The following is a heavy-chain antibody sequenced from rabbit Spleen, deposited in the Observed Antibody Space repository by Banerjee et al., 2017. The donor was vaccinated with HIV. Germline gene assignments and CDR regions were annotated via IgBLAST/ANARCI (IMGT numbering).Heavy chain of an antibody. D-gene: IGHD3-1*01. CDR1: GFDLSSYYY. CDR2: IYAGSSGST. J-gene: IGHJ4*01. Sequence: QEQLEESGGGLVKPEGSLTLTCKASGFDLSSYYYICWVRQAPGKGLEWIACIYAGSSGSTYYASWAKGRFTISKTSSTTVTLQMTSLTVADTATYFCARGPGSNIYKSYFDLWGQGTLVTVS. V-gene: IGHV1S45*01. CDR3: ARGPGSNIYKSYFDL.